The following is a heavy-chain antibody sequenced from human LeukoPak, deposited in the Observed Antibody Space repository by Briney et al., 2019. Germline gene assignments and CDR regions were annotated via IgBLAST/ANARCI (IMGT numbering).Heavy chain of an antibody. D-gene: IGHD2-21*01. J-gene: IGHJ4*02. Sequence: PGGSLRLSCAASRFTLRAYAMNCVRQAPGKGREWVSSISGSSGNTYYTDSVKGRFTISRDNSKSTLYLQMNSLTAGGTAVYYCARGRGPGGIARHYIDYWGQGTLVIVSS. V-gene: IGHV3-23*01. CDR1: RFTLRAYA. CDR2: ISGSSGNT. CDR3: ARGRGPGGIARHYIDY.